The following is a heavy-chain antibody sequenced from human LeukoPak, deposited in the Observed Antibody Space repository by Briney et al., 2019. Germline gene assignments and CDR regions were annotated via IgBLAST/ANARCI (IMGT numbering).Heavy chain of an antibody. D-gene: IGHD6-13*01. CDR2: IYYSGST. Sequence: SETLSLTCTVSGGSISSSTYYWGWIRQPPGKGLEWIGSIYYSGSTYYNASLKSRVTISADTSTNQFSLKLSSVTAADKAVYYCARPLSGSSSWHGDAFDIWGQGTMVTVSS. J-gene: IGHJ3*02. CDR1: GGSISSSTYY. CDR3: ARPLSGSSSWHGDAFDI. V-gene: IGHV4-39*01.